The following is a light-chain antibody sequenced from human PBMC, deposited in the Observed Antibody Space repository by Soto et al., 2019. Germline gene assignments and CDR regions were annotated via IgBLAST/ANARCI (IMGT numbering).Light chain of an antibody. CDR2: DVS. CDR1: NSDVGGYNY. J-gene: IGLJ2*01. CDR3: SSDTSSSTNVV. V-gene: IGLV2-14*01. Sequence: QSALTQPASVSGSPGQSITISCTGTNSDVGGYNYVSWYQQHPGKAPKLMIYDVSNRPSGVSNRFSGSKSGNTASLTISGLQAEDEADYYCSSDTSSSTNVVFGGGTKLTVL.